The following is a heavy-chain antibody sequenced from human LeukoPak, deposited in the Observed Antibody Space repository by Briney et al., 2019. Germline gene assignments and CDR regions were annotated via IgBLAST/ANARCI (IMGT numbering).Heavy chain of an antibody. CDR3: ATTNNGGGYQWGDFFDF. CDR2: IIPNLGTT. V-gene: IGHV1-69*04. Sequence: SVKVSCKASGGTSNSHAISWVRQAPGQGLEWMGRIIPNLGTTNRAQNFQDRVTLTADKSTNTAYMELTSLTSDDTAVYYCATTNNGGGYQWGDFFDFWGQGTLVTVSS. D-gene: IGHD3-22*01. CDR1: GGTSNSHA. J-gene: IGHJ4*02.